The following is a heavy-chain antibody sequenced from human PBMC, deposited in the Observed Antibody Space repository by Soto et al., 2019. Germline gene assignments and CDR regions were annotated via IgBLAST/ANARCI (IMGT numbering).Heavy chain of an antibody. J-gene: IGHJ6*03. CDR3: AIDPGAARRSRNYYYYYMDV. V-gene: IGHV1-3*01. CDR1: GYTFTSYA. D-gene: IGHD6-6*01. Sequence: ASVKVSCKASGYTFTSYAMHWVRQAPGQRLEWMGWINAGNGNTKYSQKFQGRVTITRGTSASTAYMELSSLRSEDTAVYYCAIDPGAARRSRNYYYYYMDVWGKGTTVTVSS. CDR2: INAGNGNT.